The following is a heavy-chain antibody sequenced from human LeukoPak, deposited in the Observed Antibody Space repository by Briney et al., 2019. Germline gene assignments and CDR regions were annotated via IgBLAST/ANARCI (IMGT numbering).Heavy chain of an antibody. D-gene: IGHD2-21*02. CDR3: TRDIGDFVFDF. CDR2: IHYGGTT. V-gene: IGHV4-39*02. Sequence: SETLSLTCTVSGGSIGSGYYWAWIRQPPGKGLEWIGSIHYGGTTHYNPSLQSRVTISADTSKNQFALDLRSVTAADTAVYYCTRDIGDFVFDFWGQGTLVTVSS. J-gene: IGHJ4*02. CDR1: GGSIGSGYY.